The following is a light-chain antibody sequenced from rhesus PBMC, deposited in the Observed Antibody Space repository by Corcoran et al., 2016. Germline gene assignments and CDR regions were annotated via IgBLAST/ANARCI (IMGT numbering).Light chain of an antibody. J-gene: IGKJ4*01. Sequence: DIQMTQSPSSLSASVGDTVTITCQASQGISKYLAWYQQKPGKAPKLLIYDASTLQSGVPSRFRRSGCGTEFTLTISSLQPEDFATYYCQQHNSYPPTFGGGTKVELK. CDR3: QQHNSYPPT. CDR2: DAS. V-gene: IGKV1-25*01. CDR1: QGISKY.